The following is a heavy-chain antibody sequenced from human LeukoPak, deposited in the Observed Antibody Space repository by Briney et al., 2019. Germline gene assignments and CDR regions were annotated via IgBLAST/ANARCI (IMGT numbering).Heavy chain of an antibody. CDR3: ARGARAKTTAYYYYYMDV. D-gene: IGHD4-17*01. J-gene: IGHJ6*03. CDR1: GGSISSYY. Sequence: PPETLSLTCTVSGGSISSYYWSWIRQPPGKGLEWIGYIYYSGSTNYNPSLKSRVTISVDTSKNQFSLKLSSVTAADTAVYYCARGARAKTTAYYYYYMDVWGKGTTVTVSS. V-gene: IGHV4-59*01. CDR2: IYYSGST.